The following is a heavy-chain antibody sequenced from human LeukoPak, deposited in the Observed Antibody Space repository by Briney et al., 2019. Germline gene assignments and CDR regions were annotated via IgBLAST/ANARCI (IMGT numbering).Heavy chain of an antibody. CDR2: INPNNGGT. CDR3: ARGHILVPAGAFDL. D-gene: IGHD2-21*01. J-gene: IGHJ3*01. Sequence: GASVKVSCKASGYTFAGYFMHWVRQAPGQGLEWMGWINPNNGGTNYAQKFQGRVTMTGDTSISTAYMELSRPTSDDTALYYCARGHILVPAGAFDLWGQGTVVTVSS. CDR1: GYTFAGYF. V-gene: IGHV1-2*02.